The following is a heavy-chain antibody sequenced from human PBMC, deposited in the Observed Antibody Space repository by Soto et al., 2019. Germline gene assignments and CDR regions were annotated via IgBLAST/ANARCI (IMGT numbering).Heavy chain of an antibody. CDR1: GGSISSYY. D-gene: IGHD6-13*01. Sequence: SETLSLTCTVSGGSISSYYWSWIRQPAGKGLEWIGRIYTSGSTNYNPSLKSRVTMSVDTSKNQFSLKLSSVTAADTAVYYCARDTIAAAGTESNYYYYGMDVWGQGTTVTVSS. CDR2: IYTSGST. J-gene: IGHJ6*02. CDR3: ARDTIAAAGTESNYYYYGMDV. V-gene: IGHV4-4*07.